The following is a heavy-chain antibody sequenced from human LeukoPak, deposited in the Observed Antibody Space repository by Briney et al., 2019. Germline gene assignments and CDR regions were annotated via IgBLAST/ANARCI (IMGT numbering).Heavy chain of an antibody. D-gene: IGHD3-16*01. J-gene: IGHJ4*02. CDR3: AKDSPSFYDYVWGSRRGGFDY. CDR1: GFTFSSYA. Sequence: GGSLRLSCAASGFTFSSYAMSWVRQAPGKGLEWVSAISGSGGSTYYADSVKGRFTISRDNSKNTLYLQMNSLRAEDTAVYYCAKDSPSFYDYVWGSRRGGFDYWGQGTLVTVS. CDR2: ISGSGGST. V-gene: IGHV3-23*01.